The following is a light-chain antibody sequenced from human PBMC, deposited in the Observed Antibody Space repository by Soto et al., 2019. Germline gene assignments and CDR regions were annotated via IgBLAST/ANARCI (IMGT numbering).Light chain of an antibody. CDR1: QSVSSK. Sequence: EIGVTQSPATLSVSAGERATLSCRASQSVSSKLAWYQQKPGQAPRLLVYGASTRATGIPARFSGSGSGTEFTLTISSLQSQDFAVYYCQQYNNWPPITFGQGTRLEIK. J-gene: IGKJ5*01. CDR3: QQYNNWPPIT. V-gene: IGKV3-15*01. CDR2: GAS.